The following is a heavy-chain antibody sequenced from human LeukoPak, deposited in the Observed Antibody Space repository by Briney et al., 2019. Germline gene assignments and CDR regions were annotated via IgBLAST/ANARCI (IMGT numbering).Heavy chain of an antibody. J-gene: IGHJ3*01. CDR2: ISASGTKT. CDR3: MRPTENVA. V-gene: IGHV3-23*01. CDR1: GFTLSNYP. Sequence: RSGGSLRLSCAASGFTLSNYPMSWVRQAPGKGLEWVSVISASGTKTYYTDSAKGRFTISRDNSKNTLYLQMDSLRVEDTAIYYCMRPTENVAWGQGTMVTVSS.